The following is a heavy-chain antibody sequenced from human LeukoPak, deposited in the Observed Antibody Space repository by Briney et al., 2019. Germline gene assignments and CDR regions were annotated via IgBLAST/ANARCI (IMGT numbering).Heavy chain of an antibody. CDR1: GFTFSSYG. J-gene: IGHJ6*04. V-gene: IGHV3-33*01. D-gene: IGHD3-10*01. CDR3: ARVETEVLWFGELSYPYGMDV. CDR2: IWYDGSNK. Sequence: GGSLRLSCAASGFTFSSYGMHWVRQAPGKGLEWVAVIWYDGSNKYYADSVKGRFTISRDNSKNTLYLQMNSLRAEDTAVYYCARVETEVLWFGELSYPYGMDVWGKGTTVTASS.